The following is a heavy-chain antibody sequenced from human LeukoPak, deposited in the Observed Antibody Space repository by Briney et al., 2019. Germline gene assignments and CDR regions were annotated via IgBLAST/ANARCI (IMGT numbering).Heavy chain of an antibody. D-gene: IGHD6-19*01. J-gene: IGHJ4*02. CDR2: ISYDGSNK. CDR3: ARSSSGWYYFDY. CDR1: GFTFSSYA. Sequence: GGSLRLSCAASGFTFSSYAMHWVRQAPGKGLEWVAVISYDGSNKYYADSVKGRFTISRDNYKNTLYLQMNSLRAEDTAVYYCARSSSGWYYFDYWGQGTLVTVSS. V-gene: IGHV3-30*04.